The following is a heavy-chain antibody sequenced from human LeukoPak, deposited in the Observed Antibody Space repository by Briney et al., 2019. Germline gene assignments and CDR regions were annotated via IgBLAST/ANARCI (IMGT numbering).Heavy chain of an antibody. CDR1: GDSIGSHY. Sequence: SETLSLTCTVSGDSIGSHYWSWIRQPPGKGLEWIGTINYSGDTYYNPSLKSRVTISVDSSKNQFSLKLSSVTAADTAVYYCVRLQAVTGNFDYWGQGALVTVSS. V-gene: IGHV4-59*11. J-gene: IGHJ4*02. D-gene: IGHD1-20*01. CDR2: INYSGDT. CDR3: VRLQAVTGNFDY.